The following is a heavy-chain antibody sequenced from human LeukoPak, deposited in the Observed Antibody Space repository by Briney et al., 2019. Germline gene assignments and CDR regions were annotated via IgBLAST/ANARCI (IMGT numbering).Heavy chain of an antibody. CDR2: IYYSGST. CDR3: ARGTYYYDSAADY. Sequence: SETLSLTCAVSGYSISSGYYWGWIRQPPGKGPEWIGSIYYSGSTYYNPSLKSRVTISVDTSKNQFSLKLTSVTAADTAVYYCARGTYYYDSAADYWGQGTLVTVSS. J-gene: IGHJ4*02. D-gene: IGHD3-22*01. V-gene: IGHV4-38-2*01. CDR1: GYSISSGYY.